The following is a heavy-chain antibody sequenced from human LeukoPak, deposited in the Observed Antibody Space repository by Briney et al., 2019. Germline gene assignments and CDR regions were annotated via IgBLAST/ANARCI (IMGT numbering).Heavy chain of an antibody. D-gene: IGHD4-17*01. J-gene: IGHJ6*02. CDR3: ARGLYGDYVRHYYYGMDV. Sequence: SETLSPTCTVSGGSISSGDYYWSWIRQPPGKGLEWIGYIYYSGSTYYNPSLKSRVTISVDTSKNQFSLKLSSVTAADTAVYYCARGLYGDYVRHYYYGMDVWGQGTTVTVSS. CDR1: GGSISSGDYY. CDR2: IYYSGST. V-gene: IGHV4-30-4*01.